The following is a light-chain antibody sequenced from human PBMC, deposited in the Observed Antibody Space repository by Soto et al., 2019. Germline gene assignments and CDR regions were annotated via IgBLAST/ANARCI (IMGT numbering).Light chain of an antibody. CDR2: DVN. J-gene: IGLJ1*01. V-gene: IGLV2-14*03. Sequence: QSALTQPASVSGSPGQSITISCTGTSSDVGGYNYVSWYQQHPGKAPKLMIYDVNNRPSGVSNRFSGSKSGNTASLTISGPQAEDEADYYCSSYTTSSTLGVFGTGTKVTVL. CDR3: SSYTTSSTLGV. CDR1: SSDVGGYNY.